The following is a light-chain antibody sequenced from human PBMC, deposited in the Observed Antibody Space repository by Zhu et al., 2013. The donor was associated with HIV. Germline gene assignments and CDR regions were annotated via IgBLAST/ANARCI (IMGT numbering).Light chain of an antibody. V-gene: IGKV1-39*01. CDR3: QQSYSKPLT. Sequence: DIQMTQSPNSLSASVGDRVTITCRASQTISNHLNWYQQKQGEAPKLLISGVYILRSGDPSRFSGSGSGTAFTLTINNLQPEDFATYYCQQSYSKPLTFGGGTKVEI. CDR2: GVY. CDR1: QTISNH. J-gene: IGKJ4*01.